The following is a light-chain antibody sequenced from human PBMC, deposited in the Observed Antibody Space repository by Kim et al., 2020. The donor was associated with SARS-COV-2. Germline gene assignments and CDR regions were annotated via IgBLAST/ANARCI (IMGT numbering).Light chain of an antibody. J-gene: IGLJ1*01. CDR2: DVS. Sequence: QSALTQPASVSGSPGQSITISCIGTSSDIGAYNYVSWYQQHPGKAPKLMIYDVSDWPSGVSSRFSGSKSGNTASLTISGLQAEDEADYYCSSYTRSSTLVLGNGTKVTVL. CDR3: SSYTRSSTLV. V-gene: IGLV2-14*03. CDR1: SSDIGAYNY.